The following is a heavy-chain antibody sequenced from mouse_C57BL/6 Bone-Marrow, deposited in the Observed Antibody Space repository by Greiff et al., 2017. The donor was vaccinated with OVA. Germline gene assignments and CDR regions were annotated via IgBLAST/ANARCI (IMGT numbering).Heavy chain of an antibody. J-gene: IGHJ2*01. V-gene: IGHV1-69*01. D-gene: IGHD2-2*01. CDR1: GYTFTSYW. Sequence: QVQLKQPGAELVMPGASVKLSCKASGYTFTSYWMHWVKQRPGQGLEWIGEIDPSDSYTNYNQKFKGKSTLTVDKSSITAYMQLSSLTSEDSAVYYCARQLLWLRQYYFDYWGQGTTLTVSS. CDR2: IDPSDSYT. CDR3: ARQLLWLRQYYFDY.